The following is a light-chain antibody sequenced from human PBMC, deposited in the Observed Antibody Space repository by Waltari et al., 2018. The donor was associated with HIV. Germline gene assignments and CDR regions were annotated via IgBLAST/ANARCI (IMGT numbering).Light chain of an antibody. CDR1: KLGDKY. CDR2: QDD. V-gene: IGLV3-1*01. Sequence: ELTQPPSVSVSPGQTASITCSGDKLGDKYAAWYQQKPGQSPVLVIYQDDKRPSEITERYSGSNFGNTATLTISGTQPLDEADYYCQTSGSNAVLFGGGTKLSVL. J-gene: IGLJ3*02. CDR3: QTSGSNAVL.